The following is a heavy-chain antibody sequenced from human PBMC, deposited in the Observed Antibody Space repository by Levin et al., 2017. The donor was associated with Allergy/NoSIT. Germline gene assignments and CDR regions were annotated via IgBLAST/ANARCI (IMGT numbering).Heavy chain of an antibody. Sequence: ASVKVSCKASGYSFSNYGISWVRQAPGQGLEWMGWINPYNDKTVYAQKFQGRVTMTTDTSTSTAYMELRSLRSDDTAVYYCARDQDRNWPDYWGQGSLVTVSS. CDR3: ARDQDRNWPDY. V-gene: IGHV1-18*01. CDR1: GYSFSNYG. CDR2: INPYNDKT. J-gene: IGHJ4*02.